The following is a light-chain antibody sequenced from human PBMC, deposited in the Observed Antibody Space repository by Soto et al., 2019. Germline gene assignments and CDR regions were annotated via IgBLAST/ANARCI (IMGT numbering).Light chain of an antibody. Sequence: EIVLTQSPGTLSLSPGERATVSCRASQSVSSSYLAWYQQKPGQAPRLLIYSASSRATGIPDRFSGGVSGTDFTLIISRLEPEDFAVYYCQQYSSSPWTFGQGTKVEIK. CDR1: QSVSSSY. CDR3: QQYSSSPWT. V-gene: IGKV3-20*01. CDR2: SAS. J-gene: IGKJ1*01.